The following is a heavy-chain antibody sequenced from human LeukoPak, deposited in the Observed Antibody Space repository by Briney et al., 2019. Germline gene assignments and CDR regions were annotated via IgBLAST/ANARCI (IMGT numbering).Heavy chain of an antibody. V-gene: IGHV6-1*01. CDR2: TYYKSKWYN. D-gene: IGHD3-10*01. CDR3: ARDLHGSRGEFDY. Sequence: SQTLSLTCDLSGDGLSSNSVSWDWGRQSAWRGLEWLGRTYYKSKWYNDYATSVQSRITINSDTSRNQFSLQLNSVTPEDTAVYYCARDLHGSRGEFDYWGQGTLVTVSS. J-gene: IGHJ4*02. CDR1: GDGLSSNSVS.